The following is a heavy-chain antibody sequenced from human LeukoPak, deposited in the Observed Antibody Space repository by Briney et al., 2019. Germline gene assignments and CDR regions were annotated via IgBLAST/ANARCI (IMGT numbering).Heavy chain of an antibody. CDR1: GFTFSSYA. J-gene: IGHJ5*02. CDR2: MSGSGGST. CDR3: AKEGGFGSGGICPSCFAP. V-gene: IGHV3-23*01. D-gene: IGHD2-15*01. Sequence: GGSLRLSCAASGFTFSSYAMTWVRQAPGKGLEWVSSMSGSGGSTYYADSVKGRFTISRDNSRNTLYLQMNSLRVDDTAVYYCAKEGGFGSGGICPSCFAPGGQGTLVTV.